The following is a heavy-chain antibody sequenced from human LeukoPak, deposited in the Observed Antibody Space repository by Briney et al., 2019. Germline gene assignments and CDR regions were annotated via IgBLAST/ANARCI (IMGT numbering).Heavy chain of an antibody. CDR3: ARVLCLGYCSSTSWGSGFDP. CDR2: INHSGST. J-gene: IGHJ5*02. CDR1: GGSFSGYY. V-gene: IGHV4-34*01. D-gene: IGHD2-2*01. Sequence: SETLSLTCAVYGGSFSGYYWSWIRQPPGKGLEWIGEINHSGSTNYNPSLKSRVTISLDTSKNQFSLELSSVTAADTAVYYCARVLCLGYCSSTSWGSGFDPWGQGTLVTVSS.